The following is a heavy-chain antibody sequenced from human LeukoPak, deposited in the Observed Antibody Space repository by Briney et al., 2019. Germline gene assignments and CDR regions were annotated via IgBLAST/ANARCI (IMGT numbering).Heavy chain of an antibody. CDR1: GYTFTSYY. CDR3: ARESRKKYGSGSPGWFDP. Sequence: ASVKVSCKASGYTFTSYYMHWVRQAPGQGLEWMGIINPSGGSTSYAQKFQGRVTMTSDTSTSTVYMELSSLRPEDTAVYYCARESRKKYGSGSPGWFDPWGQGTLVTVSS. CDR2: INPSGGST. D-gene: IGHD3-10*01. J-gene: IGHJ5*02. V-gene: IGHV1-46*03.